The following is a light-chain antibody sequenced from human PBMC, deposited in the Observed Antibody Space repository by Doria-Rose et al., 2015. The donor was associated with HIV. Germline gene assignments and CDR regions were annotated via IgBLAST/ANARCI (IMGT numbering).Light chain of an antibody. Sequence: QTARIPCGGDNIGSETVHWYQQKPGQAPVLVVYDDSARPSGIPERFSGSNSGNTATLTISRVEAGDEADYYCQVWDSSSVLWVFGGGTKLTVL. CDR3: QVWDSSSVLWV. J-gene: IGLJ3*02. V-gene: IGLV3-21*02. CDR1: NIGSET. CDR2: DDS.